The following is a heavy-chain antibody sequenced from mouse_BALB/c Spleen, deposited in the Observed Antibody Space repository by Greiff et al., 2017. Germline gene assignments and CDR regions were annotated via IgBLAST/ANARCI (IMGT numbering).Heavy chain of an antibody. V-gene: IGHV3-6*02. CDR3: ASGSTMITRAWFAY. CDR1: GYSITSCYY. J-gene: IGHJ3*01. CDR2: ISYDGSN. D-gene: IGHD2-4*01. Sequence: EVQVVESGPGLVKPSQSLSLTCSVSGYSITSCYYWYWIRQFPGNILELMGFISYDGSNNYNPSLKNRISITRDTSKNQFFLKLNTVTTEDTATYDCASGSTMITRAWFAYWGQGTLVTVSA.